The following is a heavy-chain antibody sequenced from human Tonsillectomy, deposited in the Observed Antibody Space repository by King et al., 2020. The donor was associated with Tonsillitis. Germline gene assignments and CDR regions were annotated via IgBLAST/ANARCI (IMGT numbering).Heavy chain of an antibody. D-gene: IGHD2-15*01. J-gene: IGHJ6*02. CDR2: ISYDGSNK. CDR3: AIDQVQYCSGGSCYSYYGIDV. V-gene: IGHV3-30*04. Sequence: VQLVESGGGVVQPGRSLRLSCAASGFTFSRYVMHWVRQAPGKGLEWVAVISYDGSNKYYADSVKGRFTISRDNSKNTLYLQMNSLRAEDTAVYYCAIDQVQYCSGGSCYSYYGIDVWGQGTTVTVSS. CDR1: GFTFSRYV.